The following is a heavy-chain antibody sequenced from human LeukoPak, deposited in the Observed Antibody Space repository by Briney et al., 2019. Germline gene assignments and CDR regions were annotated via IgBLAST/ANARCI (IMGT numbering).Heavy chain of an antibody. D-gene: IGHD6-19*01. CDR1: GYTFTCYY. CDR2: INPNSGGT. V-gene: IGHV1-2*02. Sequence: ASVKVSCKASGYTFTCYYMHWVRQAPGQGLEWMGWINPNSGGTNYAQKFQGRVTMTRDTSISTAYMELSRLRSDDTAVYYCAREGVVAGTRWAFDYWGQGTLVTVSS. J-gene: IGHJ4*02. CDR3: AREGVVAGTRWAFDY.